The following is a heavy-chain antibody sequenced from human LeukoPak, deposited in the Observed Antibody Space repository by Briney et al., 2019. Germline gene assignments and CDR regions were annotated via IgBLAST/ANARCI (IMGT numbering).Heavy chain of an antibody. D-gene: IGHD6-19*01. CDR3: ARAYVAVAGRDQYYYYGMDV. Sequence: ASVKVSCKASGYTFTSYDINWVRQATGQGLEWMGWMNPNSGNTGYAQKFQGRATMTRNTSISTAYMELSSLRSEDTAVYYCARAYVAVAGRDQYYYYGMDVWGQGTTVTVSS. CDR1: GYTFTSYD. J-gene: IGHJ6*02. CDR2: MNPNSGNT. V-gene: IGHV1-8*01.